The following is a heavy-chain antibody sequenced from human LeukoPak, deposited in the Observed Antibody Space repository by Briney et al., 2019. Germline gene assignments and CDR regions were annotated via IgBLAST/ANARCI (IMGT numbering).Heavy chain of an antibody. Sequence: SETLSLTCTVSGDSISSSSYYWGWIRQPPGKGLEWIGTLYYSGSTYYNPSLRSRVTISVDTSKNQFSLKVSSVTDADTAVYYCARHSRTGYTRGAFDIWGQGTMVTVSS. V-gene: IGHV4-39*01. J-gene: IGHJ3*02. CDR1: GDSISSSSYY. D-gene: IGHD6-13*01. CDR2: LYYSGST. CDR3: ARHSRTGYTRGAFDI.